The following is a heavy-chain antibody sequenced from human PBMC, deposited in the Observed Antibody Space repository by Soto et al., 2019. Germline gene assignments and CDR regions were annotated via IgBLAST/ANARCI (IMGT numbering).Heavy chain of an antibody. J-gene: IGHJ4*02. Sequence: GGSLRLSCAASGFTFSGYAMSWVRQAPGKGLEWVSAISGSGGSTYYADSVKGRFTISRDSSKNTLYLQMNSLRAEDTAVYYCAKGSRSGVTYCDYWGQGTLVTVSS. D-gene: IGHD2-21*02. CDR1: GFTFSGYA. CDR3: AKGSRSGVTYCDY. V-gene: IGHV3-23*01. CDR2: ISGSGGST.